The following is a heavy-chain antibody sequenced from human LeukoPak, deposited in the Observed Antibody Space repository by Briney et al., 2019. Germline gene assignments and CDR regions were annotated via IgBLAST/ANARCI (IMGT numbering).Heavy chain of an antibody. CDR3: ARMLDETTLNCSSTSCYRPNPGYYYGMDV. J-gene: IGHJ6*02. CDR2: IYPGDSDT. V-gene: IGHV5-51*01. CDR1: GYSFTSYW. Sequence: GESLKISCKGSGYSFTSYWIGWVRQMPGKGLEWMGIIYPGDSDTRYSPSFQGQVTISADKSISTAYLQWSSLKASDTAMYYCARMLDETTLNCSSTSCYRPNPGYYYGMDVWGQGTTVTVSS. D-gene: IGHD2-2*01.